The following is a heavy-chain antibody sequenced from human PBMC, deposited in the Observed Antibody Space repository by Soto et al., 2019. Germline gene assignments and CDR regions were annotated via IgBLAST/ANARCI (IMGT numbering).Heavy chain of an antibody. D-gene: IGHD1-1*01. CDR1: GYAFTTYG. CDR3: ARGRYGDY. Sequence: QVHLVQSGAEVKKPGASVKVSCQGSGYAFTTYGITWVRQAPGQGLEWMGWISAHNGNTNYAQKLQGRVTVTRDTSTSTAYMELRRLSYDDTAVYYCARGRYGDYWGQGALVTVSS. CDR2: ISAHNGNT. V-gene: IGHV1-18*01. J-gene: IGHJ4*02.